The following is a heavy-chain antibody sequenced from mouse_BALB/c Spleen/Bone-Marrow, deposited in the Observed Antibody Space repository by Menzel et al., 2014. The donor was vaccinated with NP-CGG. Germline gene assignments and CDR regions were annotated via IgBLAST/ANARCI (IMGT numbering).Heavy chain of an antibody. Sequence: EVKLVESGPSLVKPSQTLSLPCSVTGDYITSGYWNWIRKLPGNKLEYMGYIIYSDSAYYNPSLKSRISITRDTSKNQYYLQLNSVTSEDTATYYCARNWERFAYWGQGTLVTVSA. CDR1: GDYITSGY. J-gene: IGHJ3*01. D-gene: IGHD4-1*01. CDR3: ARNWERFAY. CDR2: IIYSDSA. V-gene: IGHV3-8*02.